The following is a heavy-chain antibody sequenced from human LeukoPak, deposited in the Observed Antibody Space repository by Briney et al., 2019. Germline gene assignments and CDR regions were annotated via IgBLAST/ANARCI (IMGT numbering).Heavy chain of an antibody. CDR3: ARHFAYSSSSYFDY. V-gene: IGHV4-59*08. CDR2: VYYTGST. J-gene: IGHJ4*02. CDR1: GGSVSNYY. Sequence: PSETLSLTCSLSGGSVSNYYWSWIRQPPGKGLEWIGYVYYTGSTDYNPSLKSRVTIFEDKSKNQFSLRLYSVTVADTAVYYCARHFAYSSSSYFDYWGQGSLVTVSS. D-gene: IGHD6-6*01.